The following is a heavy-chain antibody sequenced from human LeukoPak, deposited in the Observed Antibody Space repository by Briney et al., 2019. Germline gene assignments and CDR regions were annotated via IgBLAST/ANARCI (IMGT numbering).Heavy chain of an antibody. CDR2: IIPIFGTA. J-gene: IGHJ4*02. CDR1: GYTFTSYD. Sequence: SVKVSCKASGYTFTSYDISWVRQAPVQGLEWMGGIIPIFGTANYAQKFQGRVTITADESTSTAYMELSSLRSEDTAVYYCASPGGSHDYSNYALWGQGTLVTVSS. CDR3: ASPGGSHDYSNYAL. D-gene: IGHD4-11*01. V-gene: IGHV1-69*13.